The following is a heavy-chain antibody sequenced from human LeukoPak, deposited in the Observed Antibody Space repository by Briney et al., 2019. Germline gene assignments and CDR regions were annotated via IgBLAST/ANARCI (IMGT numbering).Heavy chain of an antibody. V-gene: IGHV3-30*18. CDR3: AKDSGGWPVGY. D-gene: IGHD6-19*01. J-gene: IGHJ4*02. Sequence: GGSLRLSCAASGFTFSNYGMHWVRQAPGKGLEWVAVISYDGSNKYYADSVKGRFTISRDNSKNTLYLQMNSLRAEDTAVYYCAKDSGGWPVGYWGQGTLVTVSS. CDR1: GFTFSNYG. CDR2: ISYDGSNK.